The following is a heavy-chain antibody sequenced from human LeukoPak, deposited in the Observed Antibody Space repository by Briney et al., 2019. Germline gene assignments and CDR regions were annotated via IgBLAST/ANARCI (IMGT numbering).Heavy chain of an antibody. D-gene: IGHD3-10*01. V-gene: IGHV4-34*01. Sequence: SETLSLTCAVYGGSFSGYYWSWIRQPPGKGLEWIGEINHSGSTNYNPSLKSRVTISVDTSKNQFSLKLSSVTAADTAVYYCAGGPPNYGSGSYVDYWGQGTLVTVSS. CDR2: INHSGST. J-gene: IGHJ4*02. CDR3: AGGPPNYGSGSYVDY. CDR1: GGSFSGYY.